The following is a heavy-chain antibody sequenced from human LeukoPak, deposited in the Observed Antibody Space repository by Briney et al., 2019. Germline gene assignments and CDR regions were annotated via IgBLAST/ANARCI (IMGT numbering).Heavy chain of an antibody. D-gene: IGHD3-10*01. V-gene: IGHV4-34*01. CDR3: ARGTMVRGVIIEDY. CDR2: INHSGST. Sequence: SETLSLTCAVYGGSIRGYYWSWIRQPPGKGLERIGEINHSGSTNYNPSLKSRVTISVDTSKNQFSLKLSSVTAADTAVYYCARGTMVRGVIIEDYWGQGTLVTVSS. CDR1: GGSIRGYY. J-gene: IGHJ4*02.